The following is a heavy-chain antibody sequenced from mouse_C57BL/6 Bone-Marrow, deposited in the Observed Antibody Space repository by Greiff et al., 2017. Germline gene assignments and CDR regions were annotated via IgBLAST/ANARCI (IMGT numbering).Heavy chain of an antibody. D-gene: IGHD1-1*01. Sequence: QVQLQQSGAELARPGASVKLSCTASGYTFTSYGISWVQQRPGQGLEWIGEIYPRSGNTYYNEKFKGKATLTADKSSSTTYMELRSLTSEDSAVYFCARRIYYYGSGPFDYWGQGTTLTVSS. CDR3: ARRIYYYGSGPFDY. V-gene: IGHV1-81*01. CDR1: GYTFTSYG. J-gene: IGHJ2*01. CDR2: IYPRSGNT.